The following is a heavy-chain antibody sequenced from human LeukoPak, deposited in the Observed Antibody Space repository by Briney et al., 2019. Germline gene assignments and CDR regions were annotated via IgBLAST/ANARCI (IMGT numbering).Heavy chain of an antibody. D-gene: IGHD6-19*01. CDR2: INPNSGGT. V-gene: IGHV1-2*02. Sequence: ASVKVSCKASGYTFSDYYMHWVRQAPGQGLEWMGWINPNSGGTNYAQKFQGRVTMTRDTSISTAYMELSRLRSDDTAVYYCARDIAVAIPTNWFDPWGQGTLVTAS. CDR3: ARDIAVAIPTNWFDP. CDR1: GYTFSDYY. J-gene: IGHJ5*02.